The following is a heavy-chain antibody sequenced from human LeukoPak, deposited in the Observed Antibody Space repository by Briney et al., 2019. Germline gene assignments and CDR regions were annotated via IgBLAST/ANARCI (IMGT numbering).Heavy chain of an antibody. D-gene: IGHD5-18*01. V-gene: IGHV6-1*01. J-gene: IGHJ3*02. CDR3: ARDLWVDTAMVNDAFDI. CDR2: TYYRSKWYN. CDR1: GDSVSSNSAA. Sequence: SQTLSLICAISGDSVSSNSAAWNWIRQSPSRGLEWLGRTYYRSKWYNDYAVSVKSRITINPDTSKNQFSLQLNSVTPEDTAVYYCARDLWVDTAMVNDAFDIWGQGTMVTVSS.